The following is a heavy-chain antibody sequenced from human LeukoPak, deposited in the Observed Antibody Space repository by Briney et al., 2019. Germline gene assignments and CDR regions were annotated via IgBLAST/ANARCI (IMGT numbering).Heavy chain of an antibody. CDR2: ISWNSGSI. Sequence: PGGSLRLSCAASGFTFDDYAMHWVRQAPGKGLERVSGISWNSGSIGYADSVKGRFTISRDNAKNSLYLQMNSLRVEDTVVYYCARGPPWYFDLWGRGTLVTVSS. D-gene: IGHD6-25*01. CDR3: ARGPPWYFDL. J-gene: IGHJ2*01. V-gene: IGHV3-9*01. CDR1: GFTFDDYA.